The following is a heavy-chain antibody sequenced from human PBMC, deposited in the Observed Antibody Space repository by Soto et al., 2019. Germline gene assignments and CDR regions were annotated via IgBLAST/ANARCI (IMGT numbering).Heavy chain of an antibody. D-gene: IGHD3-22*01. CDR1: GGSISSSSYY. Sequence: QLQLQESGPGLVKPSETLSLTCTVSGGSISSSSYYWGWIRQPPGKGLEWIGSIYYSGSTYYNPSLKSLGTTAVDTPTNPFSLKLSFGTAADTAVYYCMLGSGWKDFDCWGHGALVTVSS. CDR2: IYYSGST. V-gene: IGHV4-39*01. CDR3: MLGSGWKDFDC. J-gene: IGHJ4*01.